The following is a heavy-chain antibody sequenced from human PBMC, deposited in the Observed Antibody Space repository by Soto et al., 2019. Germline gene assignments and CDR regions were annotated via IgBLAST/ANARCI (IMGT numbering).Heavy chain of an antibody. Sequence: WGSLPLSCASSVFTFSSYGMSWVRQAPGKGLEWVSAISGSGGSTYYADSVKGWFTISRDNSKNTLYLQMNSLRAEDTATYYCVRGYPEVDFDFWGLGSLVTVSS. CDR2: ISGSGGST. D-gene: IGHD2-2*01. CDR3: VRGYPEVDFDF. CDR1: VFTFSSYG. J-gene: IGHJ4*02. V-gene: IGHV3-23*01.